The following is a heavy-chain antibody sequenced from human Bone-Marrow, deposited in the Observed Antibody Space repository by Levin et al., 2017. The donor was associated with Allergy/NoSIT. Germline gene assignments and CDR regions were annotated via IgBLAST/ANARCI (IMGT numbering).Heavy chain of an antibody. J-gene: IGHJ4*02. Sequence: LSLTCAASGFTFSSYAMHWVRQAPGKGLEWVAVISYDGSNKYYADSVKGRFTISRDNSKNTLYLQMNSLRAEDTAVYYCARDGGCRCPDYWGQGTLVTVSS. CDR2: ISYDGSNK. V-gene: IGHV3-30-3*01. CDR3: ARDGGCRCPDY. D-gene: IGHD2-21*01. CDR1: GFTFSSYA.